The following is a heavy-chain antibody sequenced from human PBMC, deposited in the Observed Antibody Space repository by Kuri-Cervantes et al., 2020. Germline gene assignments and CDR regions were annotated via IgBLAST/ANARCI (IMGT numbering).Heavy chain of an antibody. D-gene: IGHD4-17*01. Sequence: GGSLRPSCAASGFIFSVYPMHWVRQAPGKGLQWVAVTSLDGNNKYYADSVKGRFTISRDNSKNALYLQMNSLRAEDTAVYYCARIYGDYARIDYWGQGTLVTVSS. V-gene: IGHV3-30*01. CDR3: ARIYGDYARIDY. J-gene: IGHJ4*02. CDR2: TSLDGNNK. CDR1: GFIFSVYP.